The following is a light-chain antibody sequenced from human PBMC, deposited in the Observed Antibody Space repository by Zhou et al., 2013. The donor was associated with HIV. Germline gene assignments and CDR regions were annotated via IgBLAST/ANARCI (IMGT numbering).Light chain of an antibody. CDR3: QQYNSFST. J-gene: IGKJ3*01. Sequence: DIQMTQSPSTLSASVGDRVTITCRASHNISSWLAWYQQKPGEAPKVLIYKSSILESGVPSRFSGSGSGTEFTLTISSLQPVDFATYYCQQYNSFSTFGPGTKVEIK. CDR2: KSS. V-gene: IGKV1-5*03. CDR1: HNISSW.